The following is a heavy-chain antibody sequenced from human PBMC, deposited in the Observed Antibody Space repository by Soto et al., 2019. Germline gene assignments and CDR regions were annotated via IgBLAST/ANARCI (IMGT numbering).Heavy chain of an antibody. CDR3: AKGPPLDY. Sequence: QVQLVESGGGVVQPGRSLRLSCAASGFTFSYYSMHWVRQAPGKGLEWVAVISYDGSNKYYADSVKGRFIISRDNSKNRRYLQMNSLRAEDTAVYYCAKGPPLDYWGQGTLVTVSS. V-gene: IGHV3-30*18. J-gene: IGHJ4*02. CDR2: ISYDGSNK. CDR1: GFTFSYYS.